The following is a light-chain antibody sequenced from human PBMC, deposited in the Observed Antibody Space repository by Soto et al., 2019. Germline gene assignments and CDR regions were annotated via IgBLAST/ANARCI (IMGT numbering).Light chain of an antibody. CDR2: YDN. Sequence: SYELTQAPSVSMAPGETARITCGGDNIRSKSVHWYQQKPGQAPVLVMYYDNDRPSGIPERFSGSNSGNTATLTISRVEAGDEADYYCQVWDSSSYHVVFGGGTKVTVL. CDR1: NIRSKS. V-gene: IGLV3-21*04. CDR3: QVWDSSSYHVV. J-gene: IGLJ2*01.